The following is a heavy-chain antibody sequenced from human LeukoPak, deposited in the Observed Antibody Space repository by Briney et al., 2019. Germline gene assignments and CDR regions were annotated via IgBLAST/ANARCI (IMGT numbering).Heavy chain of an antibody. CDR1: GFTFSSYA. Sequence: PGGSLRLSCAASGFTFSSYAMHWVRQAPGKGLEWVAVISYDGSNKYYADSVKGRFTISRDNSKNTLYLQMNSLRAEDTAVYYCARDSPAYCSGGSCSSGGMDVWGQGTTVTVSS. CDR3: ARDSPAYCSGGSCSSGGMDV. D-gene: IGHD2-15*01. J-gene: IGHJ6*02. V-gene: IGHV3-30-3*01. CDR2: ISYDGSNK.